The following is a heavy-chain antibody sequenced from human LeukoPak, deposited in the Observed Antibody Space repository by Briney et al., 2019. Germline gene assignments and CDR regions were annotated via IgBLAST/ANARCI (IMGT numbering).Heavy chain of an antibody. V-gene: IGHV3-21*01. CDR1: GFTFSSYI. CDR2: MSISSSYI. D-gene: IGHD2-2*01. CDR3: ARDYGVSASWPLDY. J-gene: IGHJ4*02. Sequence: KPGGSLRLSCAASGFTFSSYIMKWVRQAAGKGLEWVASMSISSSYIYYADSVKGRFTISREKAKNSLYLQMNSLSAEATAVYYCARDYGVSASWPLDYWGQGTLVTVSS.